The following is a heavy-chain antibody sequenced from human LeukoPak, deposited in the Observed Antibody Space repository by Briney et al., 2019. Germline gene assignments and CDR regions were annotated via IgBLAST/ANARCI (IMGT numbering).Heavy chain of an antibody. V-gene: IGHV4-31*03. CDR3: ARGGKKTAMVTS. D-gene: IGHD5-18*01. J-gene: IGHJ4*02. Sequence: SETLSLTCTVSGGSISSGGYFWNWIRQLPGKGLEWIGYIYSSGSTYNPSLKRRVIISLDTSNNHSCLQLSSATAADTAVYYCARGGKKTAMVTSWGQGTLVTVPS. CDR2: IYSSGST. CDR1: GGSISSGGYF.